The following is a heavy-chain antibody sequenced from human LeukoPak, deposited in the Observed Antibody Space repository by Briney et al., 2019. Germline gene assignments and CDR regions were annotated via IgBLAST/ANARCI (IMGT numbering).Heavy chain of an antibody. CDR2: ISPNSGGT. CDR3: ARYSGSLGAFDI. D-gene: IGHD1-26*01. Sequence: ASVKVSCKASGYTFTGYYIHWVRQAPGLGLEWVGWISPNSGGTNYAQKFQGRVTMTRDTSISTAYMELSRLRSDDTAVYYCARYSGSLGAFDIWGQGTMVTVSS. J-gene: IGHJ3*02. CDR1: GYTFTGYY. V-gene: IGHV1-2*02.